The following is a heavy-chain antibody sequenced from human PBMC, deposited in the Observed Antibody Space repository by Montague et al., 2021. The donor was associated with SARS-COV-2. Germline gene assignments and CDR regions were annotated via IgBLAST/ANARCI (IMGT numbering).Heavy chain of an antibody. CDR2: INHSGSP. D-gene: IGHD5-24*01. V-gene: IGHV4-34*01. CDR3: ARGFRTAEMPTISFDY. J-gene: IGHJ4*02. CDR1: GESVSGFY. Sequence: SETLSLTCAVYGESVSGFYWGWIRQPPGEGLEWLGEINHSGSPNYNPSLKSRVTMSLDTSKNQFSLKLSSVTAADTAVYFCARGFRTAEMPTISFDYWGQGTLVTVSS.